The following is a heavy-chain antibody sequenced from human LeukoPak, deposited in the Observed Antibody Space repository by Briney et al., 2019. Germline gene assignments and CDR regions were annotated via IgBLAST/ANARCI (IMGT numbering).Heavy chain of an antibody. D-gene: IGHD2/OR15-2a*01. CDR3: ARNILFAFDI. Sequence: SGGSLRLSCAASGFTFSSYEMTWVRQAPGKGLEWVSNISSSDTTIHYADSMKGRFTISRDNSKNTLYLQVNSLRAEDTAMYYCARNILFAFDIWGQGTMVTVSS. J-gene: IGHJ3*02. V-gene: IGHV3-48*03. CDR1: GFTFSSYE. CDR2: ISSSDTTI.